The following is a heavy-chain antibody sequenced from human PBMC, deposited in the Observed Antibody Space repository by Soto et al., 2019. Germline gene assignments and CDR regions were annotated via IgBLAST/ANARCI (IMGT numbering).Heavy chain of an antibody. Sequence: QITLKEAGPTLVKPTQTLTLTCSFSGFSLITSEVGVGWIRQPPGKALEWLALIYWDHDKDYSRSLRNRLTTTKDTPRNQVVLTMTNMDPADTATYYCAHTMAPRIFDSWGQGTLVTVSS. J-gene: IGHJ4*02. V-gene: IGHV2-5*02. CDR1: GFSLITSEVG. CDR2: IYWDHDK. CDR3: AHTMAPRIFDS.